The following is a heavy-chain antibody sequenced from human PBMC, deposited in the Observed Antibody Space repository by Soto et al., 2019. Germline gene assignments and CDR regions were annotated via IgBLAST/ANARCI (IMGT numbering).Heavy chain of an antibody. V-gene: IGHV4-59*01. CDR3: ARVWRRGWYFDL. CDR2: ISYSGSP. Sequence: SETLSLTCTVSGGSMSSYYLSWIRQPPGKGLEWIGYISYSGSPAYNPSLKSRVTMSVDTSKNQLSLNLTSATAADTAIYYCARVWRRGWYFDLWGRGTLVTVYS. J-gene: IGHJ2*01. D-gene: IGHD1-1*01. CDR1: GGSMSSYY.